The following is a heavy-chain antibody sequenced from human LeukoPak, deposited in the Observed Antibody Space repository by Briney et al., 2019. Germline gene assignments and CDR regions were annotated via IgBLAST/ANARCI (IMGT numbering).Heavy chain of an antibody. Sequence: PGGSLRLSCAASGFTFSSYAMHWVRQAPGKGLEYVSAISSNGGSTYYANSVKGRFTISRDNSKNTLYLQMGSLRAEDMAVYYCASELAVAGLGAFDIWGQGTMVTVSS. CDR2: ISSNGGST. CDR3: ASELAVAGLGAFDI. J-gene: IGHJ3*02. D-gene: IGHD6-19*01. V-gene: IGHV3-64*01. CDR1: GFTFSSYA.